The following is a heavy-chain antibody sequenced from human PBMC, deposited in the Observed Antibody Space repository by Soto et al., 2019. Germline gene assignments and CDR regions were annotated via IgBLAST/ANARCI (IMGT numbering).Heavy chain of an antibody. D-gene: IGHD3-10*01. CDR1: GSTFCSYS. J-gene: IGHJ5*02. Sequence: GGSLRLSCXVSGSTFCSYSMNWVRQAPGKGLEWVSYISSSSSTIYYADSVKGRFTISRDNAKNSLYLQMNSLRAEDTAVYYCARAAWFGELLLPWFDPWGQGTLVTVSS. CDR3: ARAAWFGELLLPWFDP. CDR2: ISSSSSTI. V-gene: IGHV3-48*01.